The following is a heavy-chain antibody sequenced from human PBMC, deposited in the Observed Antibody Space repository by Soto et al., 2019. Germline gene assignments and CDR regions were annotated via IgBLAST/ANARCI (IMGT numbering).Heavy chain of an antibody. Sequence: GASVKVSCKVSGYTLTELSTHWVRQAPGKGLEWMGGFDPEDGETIYAQKFQGRVTMTEDTSTDTAYMELSSLRSEDTAVYYCATVPILGGTREPAYYFDYWGQGTLVTVSS. CDR3: ATVPILGGTREPAYYFDY. V-gene: IGHV1-24*01. D-gene: IGHD1-26*01. J-gene: IGHJ4*02. CDR2: FDPEDGET. CDR1: GYTLTELS.